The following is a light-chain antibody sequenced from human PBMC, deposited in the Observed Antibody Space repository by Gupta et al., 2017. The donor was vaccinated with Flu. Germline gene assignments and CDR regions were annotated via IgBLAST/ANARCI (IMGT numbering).Light chain of an antibody. V-gene: IGKV1-5*03. CDR1: QSISSW. CDR2: KAS. CDR3: QQENSSPYT. J-gene: IGKJ2*01. Sequence: DIQMTQSPSTLSASAGDRVTITCRASQSISSWLAWYQQKPGKAPKPLIYKASSLESGVPSRFSGSGSGTEFTLTISSLQPDDFATYYCQQENSSPYTFGQGTKLEIK.